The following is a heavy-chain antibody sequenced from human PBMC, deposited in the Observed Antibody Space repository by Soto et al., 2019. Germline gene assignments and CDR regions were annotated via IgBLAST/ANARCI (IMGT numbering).Heavy chain of an antibody. CDR1: GYNFNGYY. CDR2: MNPNTGGA. J-gene: IGHJ4*02. CDR3: AKVISTIGSKQWLAKTKHQALDY. V-gene: IGHV1-2*02. D-gene: IGHD6-19*01. Sequence: ASVKVSCKASGYNFNGYYIHWVRQAPGQGLEWMGWMNPNTGGANYAQKFQGKVIMTTDTSISTAYLELRSLTSDDTAVYYCAKVISTIGSKQWLAKTKHQALDYWGQGTLVTVSS.